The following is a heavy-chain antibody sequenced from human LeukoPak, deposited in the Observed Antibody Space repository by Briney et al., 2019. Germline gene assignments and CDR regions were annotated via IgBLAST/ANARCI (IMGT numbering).Heavy chain of an antibody. J-gene: IGHJ5*01. Sequence: GGSLRLSCAASGFTFSSYWMNWVRQAPGKGLEWVANIKQDGSEKYYVDSVKGRFTISRDNAKNSLYLQTNSLRAEDTAVYYCAKEGAYPIITYDSWGQGTLVTVSS. D-gene: IGHD3-10*01. V-gene: IGHV3-7*01. CDR1: GFTFSSYW. CDR2: IKQDGSEK. CDR3: AKEGAYPIITYDS.